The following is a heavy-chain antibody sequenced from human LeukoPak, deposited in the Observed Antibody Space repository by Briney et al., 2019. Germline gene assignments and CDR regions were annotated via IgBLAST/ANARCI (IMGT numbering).Heavy chain of an antibody. CDR1: GYTFSSYD. CDR3: ARDYEQYDAFDI. Sequence: ASVKVSCKASGYTFSSYDINWVRQAPGQGLEWMGWINPNSGGTNYAQKFQGRVTMTRDTSISTAYMELSRLRSDDTAVYYCARDYEQYDAFDIWGQGTMVTVSS. J-gene: IGHJ3*02. V-gene: IGHV1-2*02. D-gene: IGHD3-16*01. CDR2: INPNSGGT.